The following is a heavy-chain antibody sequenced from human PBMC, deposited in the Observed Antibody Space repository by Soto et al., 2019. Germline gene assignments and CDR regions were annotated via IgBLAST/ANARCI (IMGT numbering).Heavy chain of an antibody. CDR3: VKDGSSGWPYFDDMDV. V-gene: IGHV3-30*18. CDR1: GFTFSSYG. Sequence: GSLRLSCAASGFTFSSYGMHWVRQAPGKGLEWVAVILYDGSKKYYADSVKGRFTISRDNSKNTLYLQMSSLRAEDTALYYCVKDGSSGWPYFDDMDVWGQGTTVTVSS. J-gene: IGHJ6*02. D-gene: IGHD6-19*01. CDR2: ILYDGSKK.